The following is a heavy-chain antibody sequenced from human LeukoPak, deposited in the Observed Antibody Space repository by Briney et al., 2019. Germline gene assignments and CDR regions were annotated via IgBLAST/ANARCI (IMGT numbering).Heavy chain of an antibody. CDR1: GYTFTIYG. CDR2: ISAYNGKT. V-gene: IGHV1-18*01. Sequence: GASVTVSCKASGYTFTIYGISSVRQAPAQGLEWMGWISAYNGKTNYAQKLQGRVTMTPDTSTSTAYMELRSLRSDDTAVYYCARDGDISYYMDVWGKGTTVTVSS. J-gene: IGHJ6*03. D-gene: IGHD2-15*01. CDR3: ARDGDISYYMDV.